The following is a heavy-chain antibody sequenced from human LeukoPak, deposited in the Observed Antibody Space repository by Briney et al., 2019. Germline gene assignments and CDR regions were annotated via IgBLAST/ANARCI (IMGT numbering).Heavy chain of an antibody. Sequence: PGGSLSLSCAASGFTFSSYAMSWVRRAPGKGLEWIGEIYHSGSTNYNPSLKSRVTISVDKSKNQFSLKLSSVTAADTAVYYCARKQLGSFDYWGQGTLVTVSS. V-gene: IGHV4-4*02. D-gene: IGHD6-13*01. J-gene: IGHJ4*02. CDR3: ARKQLGSFDY. CDR2: IYHSGST. CDR1: GFTFSSYAM.